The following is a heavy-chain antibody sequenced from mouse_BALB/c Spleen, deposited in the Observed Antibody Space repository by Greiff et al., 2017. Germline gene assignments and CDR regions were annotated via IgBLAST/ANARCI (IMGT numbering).Heavy chain of an antibody. D-gene: IGHD2-3*01. CDR1: GFNIKDTY. J-gene: IGHJ2*01. CDR3: ASAGYYEYFDY. CDR2: IDPANGNT. Sequence: VQLQQSGAELVKPGASVKLSCTASGFNIKDTYMHWVKQRPEQGLEWIGRIDPANGNTKYDPKFQGKATITADTSSNTAYLQLSSLTSEDTAVYYCASAGYYEYFDYWGQGTTLTVSS. V-gene: IGHV14-3*02.